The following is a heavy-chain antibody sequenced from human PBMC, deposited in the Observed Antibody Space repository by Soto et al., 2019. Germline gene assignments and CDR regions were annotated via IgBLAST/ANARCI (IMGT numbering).Heavy chain of an antibody. D-gene: IGHD2-15*01. CDR1: GYTFTAFN. CDR2: INPKSGDT. J-gene: IGHJ4*02. Sequence: ASLKVPCKDSGYTFTAFNINWVRQAPGQWLEWMGWINPKSGDTNYAQKFQGRVTMIRDTSISTAYMELSRLRSDDTAVYQCARTSDWNGGTCLYSFDSWGQGTLVTVSS. CDR3: ARTSDWNGGTCLYSFDS. V-gene: IGHV1-2*02.